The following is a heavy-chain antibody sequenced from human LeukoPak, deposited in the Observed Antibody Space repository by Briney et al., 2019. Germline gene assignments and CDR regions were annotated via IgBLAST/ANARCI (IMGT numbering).Heavy chain of an antibody. CDR3: ARDQLYCTGGYCYFDS. V-gene: IGHV3-74*01. Sequence: GGSLRLSCVASGFTFRTYWMHWVRQAPGKGLEWVSRINGDGTSTSYADFVRGRFTISRDNAKNTLYLQVDSLRAEDTAVYYCARDQLYCTGGYCYFDSWGQGTLVTVSS. CDR2: INGDGTST. J-gene: IGHJ4*02. CDR1: GFTFRTYW. D-gene: IGHD2-8*02.